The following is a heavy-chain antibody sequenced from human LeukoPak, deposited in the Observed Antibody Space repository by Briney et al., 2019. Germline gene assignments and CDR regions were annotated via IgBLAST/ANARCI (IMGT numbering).Heavy chain of an antibody. Sequence: GESLTLSCAASGFTFSSYSMNWDRQAPGKGMEWDSSISSSSSYLYYADSVKGRFTISRDNAKNSLYLQMNSLRAEDTAVYYCARGRPNDRITMVRGVIQTPGNWFDPWGQGTLVTVSS. CDR1: GFTFSSYS. D-gene: IGHD3-10*01. J-gene: IGHJ5*02. CDR2: ISSSSSYL. CDR3: ARGRPNDRITMVRGVIQTPGNWFDP. V-gene: IGHV3-21*01.